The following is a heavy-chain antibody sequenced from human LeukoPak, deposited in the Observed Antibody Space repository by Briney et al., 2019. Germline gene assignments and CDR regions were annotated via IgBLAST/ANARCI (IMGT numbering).Heavy chain of an antibody. J-gene: IGHJ4*02. CDR3: ARDLQSSSGYYYVVGY. CDR2: INPNGGGT. CDR1: GYTFTGYY. D-gene: IGHD3-22*01. Sequence: ASVKVSCMASGYTFTGYYMHWVRQAPGQGLEWMGWINPNGGGTNYAQKFQGRVTMTRDTSISTAYMELSRLRSDDTAVYYCARDLQSSSGYYYVVGYWGQGTLVTVSS. V-gene: IGHV1-2*02.